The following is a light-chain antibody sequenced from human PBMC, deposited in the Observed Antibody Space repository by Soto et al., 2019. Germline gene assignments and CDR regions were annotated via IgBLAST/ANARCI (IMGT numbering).Light chain of an antibody. CDR1: QSITNW. CDR3: QQYNSYPQT. V-gene: IGKV1-5*01. CDR2: DAS. J-gene: IGKJ1*01. Sequence: DIQMPPSPSTLSASVGYMVPITCRASQSITNWLAWYQQKPGKAHKILIYDASSLQSGVQSRFSGSGSGTEFTLTINSMQTDDFANYYCQQYNSYPQTCGEGTTGAIK.